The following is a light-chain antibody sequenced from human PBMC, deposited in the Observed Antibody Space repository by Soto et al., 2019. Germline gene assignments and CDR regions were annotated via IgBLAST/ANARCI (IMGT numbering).Light chain of an antibody. CDR3: VLYMGSGISV. Sequence: QTVVTQEPSFSVSPGRTVTLTCGLSSGSVSTSYYPSWYQQTPGQAPRTLIYSTNTRSSGVPDRFSGSILGNKAALTITGAPADDESDYYCVLYMGSGISVFGGGTQLTVL. V-gene: IGLV8-61*01. CDR1: SGSVSTSYY. CDR2: STN. J-gene: IGLJ3*02.